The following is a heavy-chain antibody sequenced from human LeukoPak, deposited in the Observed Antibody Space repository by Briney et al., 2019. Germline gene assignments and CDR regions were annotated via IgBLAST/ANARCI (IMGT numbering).Heavy chain of an antibody. CDR1: GYTSTGYY. J-gene: IGHJ5*02. D-gene: IGHD1-7*01. Sequence: ASVKVSCKASGYTSTGYYIHWVRQAPGQGLEWMGRINPDSGDTKYAQKFQDRVTMTRDTSISTAYMDLIRLTSDDAAVYYCARGTSSGNSNWFDPWGQGTLVTVSS. CDR3: ARGTSSGNSNWFDP. CDR2: INPDSGDT. V-gene: IGHV1-2*06.